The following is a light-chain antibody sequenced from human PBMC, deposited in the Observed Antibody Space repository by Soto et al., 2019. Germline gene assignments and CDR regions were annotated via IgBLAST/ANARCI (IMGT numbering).Light chain of an antibody. CDR2: KAA. V-gene: IGKV1-5*03. J-gene: IGKJ1*01. Sequence: DIQMAQSPSSLSASLGASVTITCQASQDISNYINGYQQKTAKAANILIYKAATLKSGGLSTFSGSGSGREFTLTIISLQPDDFATYYCQHYNSDSEAFGQGTKVDIK. CDR3: QHYNSDSEA. CDR1: QDISNY.